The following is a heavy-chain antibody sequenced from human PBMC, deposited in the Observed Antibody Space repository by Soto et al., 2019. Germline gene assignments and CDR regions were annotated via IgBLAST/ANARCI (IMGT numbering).Heavy chain of an antibody. Sequence: PSETLSLTCSVSGGSININNYYWGWIRQPPGMGLEWIGSRYYSGSTYYNPSLKSRVTVSVDTSKNQFSLKLSSVTAADTAVYYCARHVPFTVTGYYYYYMDVWGKGTTVTVSS. CDR3: ARHVPFTVTGYYYYYMDV. V-gene: IGHV4-39*01. D-gene: IGHD4-17*01. J-gene: IGHJ6*03. CDR1: GGSININNYY. CDR2: RYYSGST.